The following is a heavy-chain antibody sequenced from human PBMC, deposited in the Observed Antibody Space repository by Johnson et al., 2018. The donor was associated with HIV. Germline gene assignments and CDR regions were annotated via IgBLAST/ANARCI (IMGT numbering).Heavy chain of an antibody. Sequence: QVQLVESGGGLVKPGGSLRLSCAASGFTFSDYYMSWIRQAPGKGLEWVSYISSGGNSIYYADSVKGRFTISRDNSKNTLYLQMNSLRAEDTAVYYCARGEMATTYHAAFDIWGQGTMVTVSS. D-gene: IGHD5-24*01. CDR2: ISSGGNSI. V-gene: IGHV3-11*04. CDR3: ARGEMATTYHAAFDI. CDR1: GFTFSDYY. J-gene: IGHJ3*02.